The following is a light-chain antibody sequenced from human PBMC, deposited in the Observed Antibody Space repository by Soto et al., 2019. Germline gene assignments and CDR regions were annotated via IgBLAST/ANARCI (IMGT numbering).Light chain of an antibody. CDR3: QQYGSSPPT. V-gene: IGKV3-20*01. Sequence: EIVLTQSPGTLSLSPGERDTLSCRASQSVSSSYLAWYQQKPGQAPRLLIYGASSRATGIPDRFSGSGSGTDFPLTIRRPEPEDFAVYYCQQYGSSPPTFGQGTKVEIK. J-gene: IGKJ1*01. CDR2: GAS. CDR1: QSVSSSY.